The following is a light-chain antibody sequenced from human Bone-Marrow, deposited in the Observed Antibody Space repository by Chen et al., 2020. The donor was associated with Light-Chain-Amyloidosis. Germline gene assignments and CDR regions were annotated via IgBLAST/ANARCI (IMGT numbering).Light chain of an antibody. CDR3: SSYTITNTLV. CDR2: EVT. J-gene: IGLJ1*01. V-gene: IGLV2-14*01. CDR1: SSDVGGDNH. Sequence: QSALTQPASVSGSPGQSITISCTGTSSDVGGDNHVSWYQQHPDKAPKLMIYEVTNRPSWVPERFSGSKSDNTAYLTISGLQTEDEADYFCSSYTITNTLVFGSGTRVTVL.